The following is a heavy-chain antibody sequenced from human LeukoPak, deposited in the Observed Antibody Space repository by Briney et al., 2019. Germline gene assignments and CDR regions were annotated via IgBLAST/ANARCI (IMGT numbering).Heavy chain of an antibody. D-gene: IGHD3-22*01. V-gene: IGHV3-23*01. Sequence: PGGSLRLSCAASGFTFSSYWMHWVRQAPGKGLEWVSAISGSGGSTYYADSVKGRFTISRDNSKNTLYLQMNSLRAEDTAVYYCAKDRHYYDSSGYYSFDYWGQGTLVTVSS. J-gene: IGHJ4*02. CDR2: ISGSGGST. CDR3: AKDRHYYDSSGYYSFDY. CDR1: GFTFSSYW.